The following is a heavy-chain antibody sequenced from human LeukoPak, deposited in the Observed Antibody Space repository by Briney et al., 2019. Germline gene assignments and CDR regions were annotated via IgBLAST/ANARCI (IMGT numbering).Heavy chain of an antibody. V-gene: IGHV3-48*03. CDR1: GFTFSSYE. CDR3: ARGGLYGYDVFDY. CDR2: ISGSGRTM. Sequence: GGSLRLSCAASGFTFSSYEMNWVRQPPGQGLEWVSYISGSGRTMSYADSMKGRFTISRDNAKNSLYLQMNSLRVEDTAVYHCARGGLYGYDVFDYWGQGTLVTVSS. J-gene: IGHJ4*02. D-gene: IGHD5-12*01.